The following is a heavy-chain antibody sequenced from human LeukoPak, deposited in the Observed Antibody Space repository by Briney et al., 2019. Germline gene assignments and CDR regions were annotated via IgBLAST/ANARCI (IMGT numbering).Heavy chain of an antibody. V-gene: IGHV4-34*01. D-gene: IGHD6-13*01. J-gene: IGHJ4*02. CDR1: GGSFSGYY. Sequence: SETLSLTCAVYGGSFSGYYWSWIRQPPGKGLEWIGEINHSGSTNYNPSLKSRVTISVDTSKNQFSLKLSSVTAADTAVYYCAREYSSRRGGFDYWGQGTLVTVSS. CDR2: INHSGST. CDR3: AREYSSRRGGFDY.